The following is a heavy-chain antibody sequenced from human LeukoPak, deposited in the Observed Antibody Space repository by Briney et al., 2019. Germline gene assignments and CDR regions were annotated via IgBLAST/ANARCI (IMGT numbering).Heavy chain of an antibody. Sequence: SETLSLTCAVYGGSFSGYYWSWIRQPPGKGLEWIGRIHSGGTTNYNPSLRSRLTFSIDTSKKQFSLWLSSVTAADTAIYYCARDNPAGYGHEHYYYYMDVWGKGTAVTVSS. J-gene: IGHJ6*03. V-gene: IGHV4-4*07. CDR1: GGSFSGYY. D-gene: IGHD4-17*01. CDR2: IHSGGTT. CDR3: ARDNPAGYGHEHYYYYMDV.